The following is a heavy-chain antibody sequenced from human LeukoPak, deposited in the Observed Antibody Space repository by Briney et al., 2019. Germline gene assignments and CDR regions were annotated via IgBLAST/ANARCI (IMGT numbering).Heavy chain of an antibody. Sequence: ASVKVSCKASGYTFTSYYMHWVRQAPGQGLEWMGIINPSGGSTSYAQKFQGRVTMTRNTSTSTVYMELSSLRSEDTAVYYCARDPTLDYFDYWGQGTLVTVSS. CDR2: INPSGGST. CDR1: GYTFTSYY. V-gene: IGHV1-46*01. CDR3: ARDPTLDYFDY. J-gene: IGHJ4*02.